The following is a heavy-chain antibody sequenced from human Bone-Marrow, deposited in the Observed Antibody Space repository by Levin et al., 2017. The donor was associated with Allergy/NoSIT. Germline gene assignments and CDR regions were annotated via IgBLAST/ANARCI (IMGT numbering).Heavy chain of an antibody. CDR2: TYYRSKWYY. CDR3: ARERGRVTGTGAMDV. V-gene: IGHV6-1*01. J-gene: IGHJ6*02. Sequence: PSETLSLTCAISGDSVSSNSAAWNWIRQSPSRGLEWLARTYYRSKWYYEYAESVKSRTTINPDTSKNHFSLQVNSVSPEDTAVYYCARERGRVTGTGAMDVWGQGTTVTVSS. D-gene: IGHD6-19*01. CDR1: GDSVSSNSAA.